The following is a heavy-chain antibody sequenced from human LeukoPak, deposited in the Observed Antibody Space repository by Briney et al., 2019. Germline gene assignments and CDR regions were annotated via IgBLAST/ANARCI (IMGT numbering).Heavy chain of an antibody. D-gene: IGHD6-19*01. V-gene: IGHV3-66*01. CDR1: GFTVSSNY. CDR2: IYSGGSA. J-gene: IGHJ5*02. CDR3: VRMVTGWPNWIDP. Sequence: GGSLRLSCAASGFTVSSNYMSWVRQAPGKGLEWVSVIYSGGSAYSADSVKGRFTMSRDTSKNTLYLQMNSLRAEDTAVYYCVRMVTGWPNWIDPWGQGTLVTVSS.